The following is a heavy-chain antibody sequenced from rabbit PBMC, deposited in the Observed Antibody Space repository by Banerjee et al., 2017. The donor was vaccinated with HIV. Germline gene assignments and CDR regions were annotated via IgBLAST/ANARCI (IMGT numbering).Heavy chain of an antibody. CDR2: IYAGSSGST. CDR1: GFSFSGSYW. Sequence: QEQLEESGGDLVKPEGSLTLTCTASGFSFSGSYWICWVRQAPGKGLEWIGCIYAGSSGSTYYASWAKGRFTITSHNAQNTLYLQLNSLTAADTATYFCARSLGYIGTWLDLWGPGTLVTVS. D-gene: IGHD7-1*01. V-gene: IGHV1S45*01. J-gene: IGHJ3*01. CDR3: ARSLGYIGTWLDL.